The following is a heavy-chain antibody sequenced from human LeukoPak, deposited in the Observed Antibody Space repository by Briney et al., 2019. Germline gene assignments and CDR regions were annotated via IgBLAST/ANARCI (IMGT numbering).Heavy chain of an antibody. CDR1: GGSISSGSYY. Sequence: SEALSLTCTVSGGSISSGSYYWSWIRQPAGKGLEWIGRIYTSGSTNYNPSLKSRVTISVDTSKNQFSLKLSSVTAADTAVYYCARGYDSSGYYHDNWFDPWGQGTLVTVSS. D-gene: IGHD3-22*01. V-gene: IGHV4-61*02. CDR2: IYTSGST. J-gene: IGHJ5*02. CDR3: ARGYDSSGYYHDNWFDP.